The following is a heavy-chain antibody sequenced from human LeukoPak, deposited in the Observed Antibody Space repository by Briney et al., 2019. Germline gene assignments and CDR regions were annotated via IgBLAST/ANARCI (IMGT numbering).Heavy chain of an antibody. CDR2: IYPGDSDT. Sequence: GESLKISCKGSGLIFTHFWVGWGHRLPGRGVEGLGIIYPGDSDTTYSPSFQGEVTISASKSTNTAYLQWISLMTSDTAVYYCARLPRYSGHDCLYYGMDVWGKGTTVTVSS. V-gene: IGHV5-51*07. D-gene: IGHD5-12*01. J-gene: IGHJ6*04. CDR1: GLIFTHFW. CDR3: ARLPRYSGHDCLYYGMDV.